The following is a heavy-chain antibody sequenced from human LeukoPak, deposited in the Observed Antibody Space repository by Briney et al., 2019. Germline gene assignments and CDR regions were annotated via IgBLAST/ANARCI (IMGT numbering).Heavy chain of an antibody. CDR2: IIPLFDTA. CDR3: ARAGAMAGAGYYYYGMDV. V-gene: IGHV1-69*05. D-gene: IGHD5-18*01. CDR1: GGIFTTYA. Sequence: SVKVSCKASGGIFTTYAFIWVRQAPGQGLEWMGGIIPLFDTANYAQKFQDRVTITTDESTTTAYMEVSSLRSEDTAVYYCARAGAMAGAGYYYYGMDVWGQGTTVTVSS. J-gene: IGHJ6*02.